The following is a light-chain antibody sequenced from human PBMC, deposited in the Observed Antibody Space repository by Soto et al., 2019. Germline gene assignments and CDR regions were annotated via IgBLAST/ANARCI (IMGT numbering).Light chain of an antibody. CDR1: SSDVGSYNL. J-gene: IGLJ3*02. CDR3: CSYAYSSTFRV. V-gene: IGLV2-23*03. CDR2: EGS. Sequence: QSVLTQPASVSGSPGQSITLSCTGTSSDVGSYNLVSGYQQHPGKAPKLMIYEGSKRPSGGSNRFSGSKSGNTASLTISGLQAEDEADDYCCSYAYSSTFRVFGGGTKLTVL.